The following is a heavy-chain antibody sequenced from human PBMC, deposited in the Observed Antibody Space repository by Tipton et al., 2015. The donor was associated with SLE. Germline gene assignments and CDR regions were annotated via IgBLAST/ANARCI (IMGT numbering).Heavy chain of an antibody. V-gene: IGHV4-34*01. CDR3: ARWLEAFDS. CDR1: GGSVRGYY. Sequence: LRLSCAVYGGSVRGYYWSWIRQPPGKGLEWIGEIDHSGSTNYNPSFKSRVTISGDTSNNQFSLKLNSVTAADTAVYYCARWLEAFDSWGQGTLVTVSS. D-gene: IGHD5-12*01. CDR2: IDHSGST. J-gene: IGHJ4*02.